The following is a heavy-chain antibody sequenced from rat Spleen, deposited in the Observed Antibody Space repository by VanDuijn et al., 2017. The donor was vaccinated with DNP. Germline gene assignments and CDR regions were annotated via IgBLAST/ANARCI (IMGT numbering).Heavy chain of an antibody. V-gene: IGHV5S13*01. Sequence: EVQLVESGGGLVQPGRSLKLSCAASGFTFSNYGMAWVRQAPTKGLEWVASITSSGGTTYYPDSVKGRFTVSRDNAKNTLYLQMNSLRSEDTATYYCARVNNNLYYGLDAWGQGTSVTVSS. CDR2: ITSSGGTT. D-gene: IGHD1-10*01. J-gene: IGHJ4*01. CDR1: GFTFSNYG. CDR3: ARVNNNLYYGLDA.